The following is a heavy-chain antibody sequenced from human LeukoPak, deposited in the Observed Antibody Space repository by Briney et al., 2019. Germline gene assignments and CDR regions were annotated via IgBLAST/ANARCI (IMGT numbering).Heavy chain of an antibody. V-gene: IGHV4-31*03. CDR1: GGSISSGGYY. D-gene: IGHD3-22*01. CDR3: ARGATYYYDSSGYPWDY. CDR2: IYYSGST. J-gene: IGHJ4*02. Sequence: SQTLSLTCTVSGGSISSGGYYWSWIRQHPGKGLEWIGYIYYSGSTYYNPSLKSRVTISVDTSKNQFSLKLSSVTAADTAVYYCARGATYYYDSSGYPWDYWGQGTLVTVSS.